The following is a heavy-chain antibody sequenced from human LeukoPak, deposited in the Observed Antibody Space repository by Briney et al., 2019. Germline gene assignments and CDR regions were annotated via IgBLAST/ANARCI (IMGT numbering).Heavy chain of an antibody. J-gene: IGHJ4*02. CDR2: IYYSGST. CDR1: GGSLSSSSYY. Sequence: SETLSLTCTVSGGSLSSSSYYWGWIRQPPGKGLEWVGTIYYSGSTSYNPSLKSRVTISVDTSKNQSSLKLSSVTAADTAVYYCAITFGGVIFVGYWGQGTLVTVSS. D-gene: IGHD3-16*02. CDR3: AITFGGVIFVGY. V-gene: IGHV4-39*01.